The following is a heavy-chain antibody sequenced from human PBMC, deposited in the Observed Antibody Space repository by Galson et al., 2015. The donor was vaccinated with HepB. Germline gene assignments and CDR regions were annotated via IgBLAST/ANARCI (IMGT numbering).Heavy chain of an antibody. V-gene: IGHV3-21*01. CDR1: GFTFSSYS. CDR3: ARDLGYCSSTSCYHDAFDI. Sequence: SLRLSCAASGFTFSSYSMNWVRQAPGKGLEWVSSISSSSSYIYYADSVKGRFTISRDNAKNSLYLQMNSLRAEDTAVYYCARDLGYCSSTSCYHDAFDIWGQETMVTVSS. J-gene: IGHJ3*02. D-gene: IGHD2-2*01. CDR2: ISSSSSYI.